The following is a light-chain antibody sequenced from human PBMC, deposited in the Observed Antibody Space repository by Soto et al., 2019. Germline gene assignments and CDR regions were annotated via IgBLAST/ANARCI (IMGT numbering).Light chain of an antibody. V-gene: IGLV2-23*02. Sequence: CVLTQRASFAGAPGQSSTISCAGTGSDVCAYNLVSWYQQHPGKAPKLIICEVNTQPSGISNRFSGSKSGDTASLTISGLQAEDEAEYFCCSYAGTVAYVFGTGTKVTVL. J-gene: IGLJ1*01. CDR2: EVN. CDR1: GSDVCAYNL. CDR3: CSYAGTVAYV.